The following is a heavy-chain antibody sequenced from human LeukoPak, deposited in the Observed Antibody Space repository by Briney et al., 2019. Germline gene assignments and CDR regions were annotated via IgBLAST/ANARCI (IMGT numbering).Heavy chain of an antibody. Sequence: GASVKVSCKTSGYTFTVSYMHWVRQAPGQGLEWMGWINPHSGGTNYAQKFQGRVTMTRDTSPSAAYMELSRLRSDDTAVYYFARDRRDYYDILTGYPGGMDGWGQGTTVTVSS. CDR2: INPHSGGT. CDR1: GYTFTVSY. J-gene: IGHJ6*02. CDR3: ARDRRDYYDILTGYPGGMDG. V-gene: IGHV1-2*02. D-gene: IGHD3-9*01.